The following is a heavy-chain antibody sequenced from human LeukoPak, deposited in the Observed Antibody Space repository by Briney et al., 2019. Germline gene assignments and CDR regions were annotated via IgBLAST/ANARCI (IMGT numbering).Heavy chain of an antibody. V-gene: IGHV4-4*07. CDR1: GVSITDYC. CDR3: ARDPTFGGVHQRFDF. D-gene: IGHD3-16*01. J-gene: IGHJ4*02. CDR2: INTSGST. Sequence: PSETLSLTCTVSGVSITDYCWSWIRQPAGKGLEWIGRINTSGSTNYNPSLKSRVTMSVDTSKNRFSLNLSSVTAADTAVYYCARDPTFGGVHQRFDFWGQGTLVTVSS.